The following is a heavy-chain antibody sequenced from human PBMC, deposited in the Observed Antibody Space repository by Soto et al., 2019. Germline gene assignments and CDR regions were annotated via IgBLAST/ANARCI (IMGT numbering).Heavy chain of an antibody. CDR3: AMSNSNDLYYHFES. CDR2: INWNSDTI. D-gene: IGHD3-22*01. CDR1: GFTFDDYA. J-gene: IGHJ4*02. Sequence: GGSLRLSCAASGFTFDDYAMHWVRQAPGKGLEWVSGINWNSDTIGYADSVKGRFTVSRDNAKGSLLLQMSSLRAEDTAVYFCAMSNSNDLYYHFESWGQGTPVTVSS. V-gene: IGHV3-9*01.